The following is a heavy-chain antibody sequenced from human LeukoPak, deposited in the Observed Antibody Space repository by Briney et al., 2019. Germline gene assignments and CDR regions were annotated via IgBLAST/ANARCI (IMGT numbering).Heavy chain of an antibody. J-gene: IGHJ6*03. V-gene: IGHV1-69*01. CDR3: ARDFTMVRGVITYYMDV. CDR2: IIPIFGTA. Sequence: ASVKVSCKASGGTFSSYAISWVRQAPGQGLEWMGGIIPIFGTANYAQKFQGRVTITADESTSTAYMELSSLRSEDTAVYYCARDFTMVRGVITYYMDVWGKGTTVTVSS. CDR1: GGTFSSYA. D-gene: IGHD3-10*01.